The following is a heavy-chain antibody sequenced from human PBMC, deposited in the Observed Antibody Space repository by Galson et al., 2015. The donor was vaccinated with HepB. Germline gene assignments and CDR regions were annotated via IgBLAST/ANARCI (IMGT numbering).Heavy chain of an antibody. CDR2: IGPAGDS. Sequence: SLRLSCAASGFTFSSYDTHWVRQGIGKGLEWVSVIGPAGDSYYSGSVKGRFSVSRENAKNSLYLQMNSLRAGDTAVYYCARGSQWLAQSYYDYYGLDVWGQGTTVTVSS. D-gene: IGHD6-19*01. J-gene: IGHJ6*02. V-gene: IGHV3-13*01. CDR3: ARGSQWLAQSYYDYYGLDV. CDR1: GFTFSSYD.